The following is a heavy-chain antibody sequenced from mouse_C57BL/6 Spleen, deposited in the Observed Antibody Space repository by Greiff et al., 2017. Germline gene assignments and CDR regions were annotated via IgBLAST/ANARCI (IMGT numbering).Heavy chain of an antibody. CDR1: GYTFTSYW. Sequence: QVQLQQPGAELVRPGSSVKLSCKASGYTFTSYWMHWVKQRPIQGLEWIGNIDPSDSETHYNQKFKDKATLTVDKSSSTAYMQLSSLTSEDSAVYYCARRWSYSLMDYWGQGTSVTVSS. D-gene: IGHD2-12*01. V-gene: IGHV1-52*01. CDR3: ARRWSYSLMDY. J-gene: IGHJ4*01. CDR2: IDPSDSET.